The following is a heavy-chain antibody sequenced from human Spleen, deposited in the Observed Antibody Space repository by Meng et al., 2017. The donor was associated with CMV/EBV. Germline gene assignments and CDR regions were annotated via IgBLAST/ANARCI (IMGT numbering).Heavy chain of an antibody. D-gene: IGHD6-25*01. Sequence: TLSRGSLSSGGYYWTSLRPPPGPGLACVPYFYYSGHTCYNLSLNSLVTVSLVTSKNPFSLRLSSLTAADTAMYFCARGPGGDWFDPWGQGTLVTVSS. V-gene: IGHV4-31*01. CDR2: FYYSGHT. CDR3: ARGPGGDWFDP. CDR1: RGSLSSGGYY. J-gene: IGHJ5*02.